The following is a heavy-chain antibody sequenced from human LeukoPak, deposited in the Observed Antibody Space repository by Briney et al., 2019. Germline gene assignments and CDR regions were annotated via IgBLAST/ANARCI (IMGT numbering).Heavy chain of an antibody. Sequence: KTSETLSLTYTVSGGSISSYYWSWIRQPPGKGLEWIGYIYYSGSTYSNPSLKSRVTISVDTSKNQFSLKLSSVTAADTAVYYCARRFSIAARRGRGNYFDYWGQGTLVTVSS. CDR3: ARRFSIAARRGRGNYFDY. CDR1: GGSISSYY. CDR2: IYYSGST. D-gene: IGHD6-6*01. V-gene: IGHV4-59*12. J-gene: IGHJ4*02.